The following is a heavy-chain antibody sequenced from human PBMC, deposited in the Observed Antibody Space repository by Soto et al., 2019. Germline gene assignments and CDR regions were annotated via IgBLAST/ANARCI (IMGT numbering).Heavy chain of an antibody. CDR1: GFTFGGYA. CDR2: ISGGGETT. V-gene: IGHV3-23*01. Sequence: EVQLLEAGGGLLQPGGSLRLSCAASGFTFGGYAMNWVRQAPGKGLEWVSGISGGGETTFYTDSVKGRFTISRDNSGNTLYLQMNSLRAEDTAVYFCGRKSQGSVTVTGNWYFRSMGPWHPGHCLL. D-gene: IGHD4-17*01. J-gene: IGHJ2*01. CDR3: GRKSQGSVTVTGNWYFRS.